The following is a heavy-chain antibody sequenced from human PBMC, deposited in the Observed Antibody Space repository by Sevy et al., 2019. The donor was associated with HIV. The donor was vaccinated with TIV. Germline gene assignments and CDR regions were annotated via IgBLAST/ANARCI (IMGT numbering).Heavy chain of an antibody. CDR2: IQYDGSNK. J-gene: IGHJ4*02. CDR3: GKEGGGEGGDH. V-gene: IGHV3-30*02. D-gene: IGHD2-21*01. Sequence: GGSLRLSCAASGFSFSSYGMHWVRQAPGKGLEWMSYIQYDGSNKDYADSVKGRFTISRDNSKNTLYLQMNSLRVEDRAVFYWGKEGGGEGGDHWGQGTLVTVSS. CDR1: GFSFSSYG.